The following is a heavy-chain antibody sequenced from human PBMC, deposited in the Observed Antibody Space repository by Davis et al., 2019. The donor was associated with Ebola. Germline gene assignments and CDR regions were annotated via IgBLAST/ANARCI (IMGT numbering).Heavy chain of an antibody. D-gene: IGHD3-3*01. V-gene: IGHV3-33*01. CDR3: ARDGVYYDFWSGYYDY. CDR1: GFTFSSYG. CDR2: IWYDGSNK. J-gene: IGHJ4*02. Sequence: PGGSLRLSCAASGFTFSSYGMHWVRQAPGKGLEWVAVIWYDGSNKYYADSVKGRFTISRDNSKNTLYLQMNRLRAEDTAVYYCARDGVYYDFWSGYYDYWGQGTLVTVSS.